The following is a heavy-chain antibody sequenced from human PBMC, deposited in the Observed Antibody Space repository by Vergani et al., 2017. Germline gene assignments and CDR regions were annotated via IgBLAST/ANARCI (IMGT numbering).Heavy chain of an antibody. CDR2: INPNSGGT. CDR3: ARFASTWYEYYYYMDV. Sequence: QVQLVQSGAEVKKPGASVKVSCKASGYTFTGYYMHWVRQAPGQGLEWMGLINPNSGGTNYAQKFQGRVTMTRDTSISTAYMELSRLRSDDTAVYYCARFASTWYEYYYYMDVWSKGTSVTVSS. V-gene: IGHV1-2*02. D-gene: IGHD6-13*01. J-gene: IGHJ6*03. CDR1: GYTFTGYY.